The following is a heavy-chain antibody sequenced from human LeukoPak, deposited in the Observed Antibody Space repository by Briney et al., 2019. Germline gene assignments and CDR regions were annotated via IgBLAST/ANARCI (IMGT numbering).Heavy chain of an antibody. V-gene: IGHV1-2*02. Sequence: APVKVSCTASGYTFNDYYLHWVRQAPGQGLEWMGWISPESGVTKFAQKFQGRVAMTRDRSISTVYMDLFTLRSDDTAVYFCARGRWTVTGSFDPWGQGTLVTVSS. CDR2: ISPESGVT. CDR3: ARGRWTVTGSFDP. CDR1: GYTFNDYY. D-gene: IGHD5-18*01. J-gene: IGHJ5*02.